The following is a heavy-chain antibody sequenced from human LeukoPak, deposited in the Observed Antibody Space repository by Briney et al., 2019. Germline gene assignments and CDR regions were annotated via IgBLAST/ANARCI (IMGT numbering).Heavy chain of an antibody. D-gene: IGHD4-17*01. Sequence: GGSLTLSCSASGFIFSNYGMYWVRQAPGKGLGFVSAISSDGDNTFYADSVKGRFTISRDNSKNTLYLQTSSLRREDTAVYYCVRVNDYGDRNLYYFGYWGQGTLVTVSS. CDR2: ISSDGDNT. CDR1: GFIFSNYG. V-gene: IGHV3-64D*06. J-gene: IGHJ4*02. CDR3: VRVNDYGDRNLYYFGY.